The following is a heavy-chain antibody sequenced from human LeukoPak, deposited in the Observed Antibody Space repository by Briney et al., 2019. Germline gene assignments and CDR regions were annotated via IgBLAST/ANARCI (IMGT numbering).Heavy chain of an antibody. CDR2: INHSGST. D-gene: IGHD1-26*01. J-gene: IGHJ4*02. CDR3: ARWKDTLLRPGYFDY. Sequence: KASETLSLTCAVYGGSFSGYYWSWIRQPPGKGLEWIGEINHSGSTNYNPSLKSRVTISVDTSKSQFSLKLSSVTAADTAVYYCARWKDTLLRPGYFDYWGQGTLVTVSS. V-gene: IGHV4-34*01. CDR1: GGSFSGYY.